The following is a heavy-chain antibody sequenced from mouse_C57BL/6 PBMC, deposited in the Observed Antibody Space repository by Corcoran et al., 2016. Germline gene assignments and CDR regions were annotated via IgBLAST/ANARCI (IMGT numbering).Heavy chain of an antibody. CDR2: INTYSGVP. CDR3: ARTDYGSSGYAMDY. Sequence: QIQLVQSGPELKKPGETVKISCKASGYTFTTYGMSWVKQAPGKGLKWMGWINTYSGVPTYADDFKGRFAFSLETSASTDYLPINNLKNEDTATYFCARTDYGSSGYAMDYWGQGTSVTVSS. V-gene: IGHV9-3*01. CDR1: GYTFTTYG. D-gene: IGHD1-1*01. J-gene: IGHJ4*01.